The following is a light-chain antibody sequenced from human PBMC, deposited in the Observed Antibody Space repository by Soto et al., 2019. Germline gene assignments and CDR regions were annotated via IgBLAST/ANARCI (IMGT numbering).Light chain of an antibody. CDR1: QSIGSY. Sequence: EIVLTQSPATLSLSLGERATLSCRASQSIGSYLAWYQHKLGQPPRLLIYDASNRATGIPVRFSGSGSGTDFTLTISSLEPEDFATYYCQQYDTLSFTFGPGTKVDIK. V-gene: IGKV3-11*01. CDR2: DAS. CDR3: QQYDTLSFT. J-gene: IGKJ3*01.